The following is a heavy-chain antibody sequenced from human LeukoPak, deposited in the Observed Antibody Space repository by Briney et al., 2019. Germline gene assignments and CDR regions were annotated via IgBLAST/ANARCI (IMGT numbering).Heavy chain of an antibody. CDR3: ARELYYDSWSGYPDRPFDY. V-gene: IGHV3-48*02. J-gene: IGHJ4*02. CDR2: ISSSSSTI. CDR1: GFTFSSYS. D-gene: IGHD3-3*01. Sequence: GGSLRLSCAASGFTFSSYSMNWVRQAPGKGLEWVSYISSSSSTIYYADSVKGRFTISRDNAKNSLYLQMNSLRDEDTAVYYCARELYYDSWSGYPDRPFDYWGQGTLVTVSS.